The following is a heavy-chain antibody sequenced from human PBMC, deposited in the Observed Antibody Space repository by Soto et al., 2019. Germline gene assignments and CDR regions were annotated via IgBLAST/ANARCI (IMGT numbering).Heavy chain of an antibody. Sequence: SVMVSCKASGGRFNTYAINWLRQAPGQGLEWLGGIITFFGAAMYAQKFQGRVTITADEFTTTAYMELSSLRSEDTAVYYCARGGKERFRGSGMDVWGQGTTVTVSS. D-gene: IGHD1-1*01. J-gene: IGHJ6*02. CDR1: GGRFNTYA. V-gene: IGHV1-69*13. CDR3: ARGGKERFRGSGMDV. CDR2: IITFFGAA.